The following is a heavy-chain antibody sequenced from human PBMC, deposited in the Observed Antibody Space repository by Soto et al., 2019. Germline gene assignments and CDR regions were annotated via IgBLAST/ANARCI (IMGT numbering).Heavy chain of an antibody. CDR3: ARDLSXYSDYYDESTSETWFDP. Sequence: PGVSLRLPCPASRFTFSHYYMRWLRQHPGKGPEWVSYISKSGSIIHFAASVKGGFASSRDNAKNTLYLQMSSMRAEDTALYYCARDLSXYSDYYDESTSETWFDPWGQGTLVTVSS. D-gene: IGHD3-16*01. J-gene: IGHJ5*02. CDR1: RFTFSHYY. V-gene: IGHV3-11*01. CDR2: ISKSGSII.